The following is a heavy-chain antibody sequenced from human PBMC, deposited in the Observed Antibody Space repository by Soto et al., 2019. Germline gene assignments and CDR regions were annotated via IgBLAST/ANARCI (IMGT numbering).Heavy chain of an antibody. CDR2: ISAYNGNR. CDR3: ARYADDYSEYFHH. D-gene: IGHD4-17*01. J-gene: IGHJ1*01. Sequence: QVQLVQSGAEVTESGASVKVSCKASGYTFTSYGISWGRQAPGQGLEWVGWISAYNGNRNYAQKLQGRGTMTTDTSTSTAYMELRSLRSDDTAVYYCARYADDYSEYFHHWGQGTLVTVSS. V-gene: IGHV1-18*01. CDR1: GYTFTSYG.